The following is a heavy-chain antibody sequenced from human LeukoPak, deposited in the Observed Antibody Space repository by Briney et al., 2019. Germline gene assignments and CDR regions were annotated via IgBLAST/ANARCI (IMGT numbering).Heavy chain of an antibody. J-gene: IGHJ4*02. CDR1: GFTFSSYA. CDR2: IRGSGGST. D-gene: IGHD6-13*01. CDR3: AKDIAAAGN. Sequence: GGSLRLSCAASGFTFSSYAMSWVRQAPGMGLEWVSAIRGSGGSTYYADSVKGRFTISSDNSKNMLYLQMNSLRAEDTAVYYCAKDIAAAGNWGQGTLITVSS. V-gene: IGHV3-23*01.